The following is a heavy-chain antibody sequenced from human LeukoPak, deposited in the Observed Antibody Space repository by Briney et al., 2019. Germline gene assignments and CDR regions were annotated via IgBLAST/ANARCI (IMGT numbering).Heavy chain of an antibody. CDR3: VEGYCSGGSCYPLGV. Sequence: GGSLRLSCSASGFTFSSYAMHWVRQAPGKGLEYVSAISSNGGSTYYADSVKGRFTISRDNSKNTLYLQMSSLRAEDTAVYYCVEGYCSGGSCYPLGVWGQGTLVTVSS. D-gene: IGHD2-15*01. CDR2: ISSNGGST. J-gene: IGHJ4*02. CDR1: GFTFSSYA. V-gene: IGHV3-64D*06.